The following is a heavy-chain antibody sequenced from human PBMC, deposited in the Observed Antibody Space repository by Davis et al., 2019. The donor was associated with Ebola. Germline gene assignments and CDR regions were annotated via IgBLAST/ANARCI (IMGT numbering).Heavy chain of an antibody. Sequence: AASVQVSCKASGYIFTSYDINWVRQATGQGLEGMGWMNSNSGNTGYARKFQDRVTMTRDTSMNTAYMELSSLRTEDTAVYYCARRRWSSSGCIFSWGQGTMVTVSS. CDR3: ARRRWSSSGCIFS. CDR2: MNSNSGNT. V-gene: IGHV1-8*01. D-gene: IGHD3-22*01. CDR1: GYIFTSYD. J-gene: IGHJ3*01.